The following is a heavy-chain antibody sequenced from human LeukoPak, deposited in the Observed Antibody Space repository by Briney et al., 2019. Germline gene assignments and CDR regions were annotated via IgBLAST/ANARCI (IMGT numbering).Heavy chain of an antibody. CDR3: AREVRYCGDPNDAFDI. D-gene: IGHD4-17*01. V-gene: IGHV4-59*01. Sequence: SETLSLTCTVSGGSISSYYWSWIRQPPGKGLEWIGYIYYSGSTNYNPSLKSRVTISVDTSKNQFSLKLSSVTAADTAVYYCAREVRYCGDPNDAFDIWGQGTMVTVSS. CDR2: IYYSGST. J-gene: IGHJ3*02. CDR1: GGSISSYY.